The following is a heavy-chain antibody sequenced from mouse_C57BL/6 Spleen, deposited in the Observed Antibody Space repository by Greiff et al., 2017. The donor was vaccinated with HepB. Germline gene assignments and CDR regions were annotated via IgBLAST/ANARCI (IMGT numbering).Heavy chain of an antibody. J-gene: IGHJ3*01. CDR3: ARFYGSSFPWFAY. CDR1: GFTFSSYG. Sequence: EVMLVESGGDLVKPGGSLKLSCAASGFTFSSYGMSWVRQTPDKRLEWVATISSGGSYTYYPDSVKGRFTISRDNAKNTLYLQMSSLKSEDTAMYYCARFYGSSFPWFAYWGQGTLVTVSA. CDR2: ISSGGSYT. V-gene: IGHV5-6*01. D-gene: IGHD1-1*01.